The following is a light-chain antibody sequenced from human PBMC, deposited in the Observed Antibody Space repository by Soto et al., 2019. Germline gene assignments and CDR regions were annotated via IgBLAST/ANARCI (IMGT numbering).Light chain of an antibody. Sequence: QSALTQPASVSGSPGQSITISCTGTSSDVGGYNYVSWYQQHPGKAPKLMIYDVSNRPSGVSNRFSGSKSGNTASLTISGLQAEDEADYYCSSYTRGSTLHVVFGGGTKLTVL. V-gene: IGLV2-14*01. CDR2: DVS. CDR3: SSYTRGSTLHVV. J-gene: IGLJ2*01. CDR1: SSDVGGYNY.